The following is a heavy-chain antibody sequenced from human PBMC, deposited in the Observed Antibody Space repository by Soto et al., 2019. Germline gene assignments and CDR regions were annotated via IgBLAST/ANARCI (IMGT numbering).Heavy chain of an antibody. D-gene: IGHD1-1*01. J-gene: IGHJ4*02. CDR1: GDSVSSNSAA. Sequence: SQTLSLTCAISGDSVSSNSAAWNWIRQSPSRGLEWLGRTYYRSKWYNDYAVSVKSRITINPDTSKNQFSLQLNSVTPEDTAVYYCARDFVSELEHNYYFDYWGQGTLVTVSS. V-gene: IGHV6-1*01. CDR2: TYYRSKWYN. CDR3: ARDFVSELEHNYYFDY.